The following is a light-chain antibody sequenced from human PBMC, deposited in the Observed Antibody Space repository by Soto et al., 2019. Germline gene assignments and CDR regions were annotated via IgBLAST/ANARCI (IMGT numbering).Light chain of an antibody. J-gene: IGKJ1*01. CDR1: QSLSRNY. CDR3: QQYDISPWT. CDR2: DSS. V-gene: IGKV3-20*01. Sequence: EIVLTPSPDTLSLSPCEGAIFCLSASQSLSRNYLAWYQQKPGQPPRLLIYDSSTRATGFPDRFSASGSGTDFTLTISRLEPEDFAVYFCQQYDISPWTFGQGTKVDIK.